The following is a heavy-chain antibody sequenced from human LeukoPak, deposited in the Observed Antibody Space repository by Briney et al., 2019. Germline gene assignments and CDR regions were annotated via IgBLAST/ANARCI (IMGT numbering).Heavy chain of an antibody. CDR2: TNGGGGST. Sequence: GGSLRLSCAASGFIFSNYAMGWVRQAPGKGLEWVSATNGGGGSTYYADSVRGRFTISRDNSKNTLYLQMSSLRAEDTAVYYCARDGVFSFAYWGQGTLVTVSS. V-gene: IGHV3-23*01. D-gene: IGHD3-3*01. CDR3: ARDGVFSFAY. CDR1: GFIFSNYA. J-gene: IGHJ4*02.